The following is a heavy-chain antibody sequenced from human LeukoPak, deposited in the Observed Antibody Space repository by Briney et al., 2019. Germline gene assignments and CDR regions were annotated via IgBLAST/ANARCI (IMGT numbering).Heavy chain of an antibody. V-gene: IGHV3-30*02. CDR3: AKGDCGGDCYSSGAN. Sequence: GGSLRLSCAASGFTFSSYGMHWVRQAPGKGLEWVAFIRYDGSNKYYADSVKGRFTISRDNSKNTLYLQMNTLRAEDTAIYYCAKGDCGGDCYSSGANWGQGTLVTVSS. D-gene: IGHD2-21*02. J-gene: IGHJ4*02. CDR1: GFTFSSYG. CDR2: IRYDGSNK.